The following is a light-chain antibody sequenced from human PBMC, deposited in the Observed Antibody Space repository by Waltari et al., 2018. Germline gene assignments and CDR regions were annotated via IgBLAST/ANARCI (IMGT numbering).Light chain of an antibody. J-gene: IGKJ4*01. V-gene: IGKV1-9*01. CDR1: QGISSY. CDR2: AAS. CDR3: QQLNSYPPDT. Sequence: IQLTQSPSSLSASVGDRVTITCRASQGISSYLAWYQQKPGKAPKLLIYAASTLQSGVPSRFSGSGSGTDFTLTISSLQPEDFATYYCQQLNSYPPDTFGGGTKVEIK.